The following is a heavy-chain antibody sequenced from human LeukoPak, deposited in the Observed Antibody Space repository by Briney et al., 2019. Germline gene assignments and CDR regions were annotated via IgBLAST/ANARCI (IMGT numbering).Heavy chain of an antibody. CDR3: ARGPTRVGYYYYYMDV. V-gene: IGHV4-34*01. CDR1: GGSFSGYY. Sequence: SETLSLTCAVYGGSFSGYYWSWIRQPPGKGLEWIGEINHSGSTNYNPSLKSRVTISVDTSKNQFSLKLSSVTAADTAVYYCARGPTRVGYYYYYMDVWGKGTTVTVSS. CDR2: INHSGST. J-gene: IGHJ6*03.